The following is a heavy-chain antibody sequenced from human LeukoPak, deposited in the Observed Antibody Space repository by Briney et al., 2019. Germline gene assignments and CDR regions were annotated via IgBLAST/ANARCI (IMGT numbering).Heavy chain of an antibody. CDR2: ISSGSSAI. D-gene: IGHD3-9*01. V-gene: IGHV3-21*01. J-gene: IGHJ6*03. Sequence: GGSLRLSCEASGFTFTTYSMTWVRQAPGKGLEWVSIISSGSSAIFSADALKGRFTISRDDAKNLLYLDMNSLRAEDTAVYYCAKDWLVSDYYYYYMDVWGKGTTVTISS. CDR1: GFTFTTYS. CDR3: AKDWLVSDYYYYYMDV.